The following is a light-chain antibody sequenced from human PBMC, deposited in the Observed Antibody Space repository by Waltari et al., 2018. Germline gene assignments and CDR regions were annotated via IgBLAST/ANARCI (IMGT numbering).Light chain of an antibody. V-gene: IGKV3-15*01. J-gene: IGKJ1*01. Sequence: ETVVTQSPATLSVSPGERVTLSCRPSPTIGRSLAWYQQKPGQGPRPVIYGASIRATGIPARFSGSGSETEFALTISGLQSEDFAVYYCQQYNNWPPGTFGQGTEVEI. CDR1: PTIGRS. CDR2: GAS. CDR3: QQYNNWPPGT.